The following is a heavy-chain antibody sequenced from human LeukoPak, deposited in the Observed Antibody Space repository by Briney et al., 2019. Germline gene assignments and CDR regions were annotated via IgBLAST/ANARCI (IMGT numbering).Heavy chain of an antibody. CDR1: GFTFSSYW. V-gene: IGHV3-74*01. Sequence: GGSLRLSCAASGFTFSSYWMHWVRQAPGKGLVWVSRIDTDGSFTSYVDSVRGRFTISRDDSNNTLYLQMNSLRAEDTGVYYCAKDRETTASGTFDYWGQGTLVTVSS. D-gene: IGHD1-1*01. CDR2: IDTDGSFT. CDR3: AKDRETTASGTFDY. J-gene: IGHJ4*02.